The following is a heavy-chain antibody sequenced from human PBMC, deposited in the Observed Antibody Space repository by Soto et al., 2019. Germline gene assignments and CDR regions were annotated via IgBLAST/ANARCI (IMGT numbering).Heavy chain of an antibody. CDR1: GDTFTSYG. CDR3: ARDRFHRVEMDTEESQLYYYYGMEV. J-gene: IGHJ6*02. V-gene: IGHV1-18*01. CDR2: ISAYNGNT. Sequence: ASVKVSCKASGDTFTSYGISWVRQAPGQGLEWMEWISAYNGNTNYAQKLQGRVTMTTDTSTSTAYMELRSLRSDDTAVYYCARDRFHRVEMDTEESQLYYYYGMEVWGQGTTVTVSS. D-gene: IGHD5-18*01.